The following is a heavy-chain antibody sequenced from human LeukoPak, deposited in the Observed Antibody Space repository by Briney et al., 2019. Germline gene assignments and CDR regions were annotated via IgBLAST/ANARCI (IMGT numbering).Heavy chain of an antibody. D-gene: IGHD1-26*01. CDR2: IDGVGTGA. CDR1: GFTFNYNA. J-gene: IGHJ4*02. CDR3: ARGFTDGSQQFDY. V-gene: IGHV3-23*01. Sequence: GASLRLSCAASGFTFNYNATSWVRQAPGKGLQWVSTIDGVGTGAYYAASVKGRFTISRDNSKNTLYLQMNSLRAEDTAVYYCARGFTDGSQQFDYWGQGTLVTVSS.